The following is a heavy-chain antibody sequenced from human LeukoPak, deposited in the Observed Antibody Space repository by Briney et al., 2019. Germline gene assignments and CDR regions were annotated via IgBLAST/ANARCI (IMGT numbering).Heavy chain of an antibody. CDR2: ISYDGSNK. J-gene: IGHJ6*03. CDR3: ARVAAATFYYYYMDV. CDR1: GFTFSSYA. D-gene: IGHD2-15*01. Sequence: PGRSLRLSCAASGFTFSSYAMHWVRQAPGKGLEWVAVISYDGSNKYYADSVKGQFTISRDNSKNTLYLQMNSLRAEDTAVYYCARVAAATFYYYYMDVWGKGTTVTVSS. V-gene: IGHV3-30*01.